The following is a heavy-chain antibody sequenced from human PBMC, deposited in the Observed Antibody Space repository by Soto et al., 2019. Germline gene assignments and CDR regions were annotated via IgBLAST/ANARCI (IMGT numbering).Heavy chain of an antibody. D-gene: IGHD5-18*01. J-gene: IGHJ4*02. Sequence: GGSLRLSCAASGFTFSSHSINWVRQAPGKGLEWVSYISGSGATKYYADSVKGRFTISRDNARNSLYLQMSSLSDEDTAVYYCARAIRGFSYVVDYWGQGALVTVSS. V-gene: IGHV3-48*02. CDR2: ISGSGATK. CDR1: GFTFSSHS. CDR3: ARAIRGFSYVVDY.